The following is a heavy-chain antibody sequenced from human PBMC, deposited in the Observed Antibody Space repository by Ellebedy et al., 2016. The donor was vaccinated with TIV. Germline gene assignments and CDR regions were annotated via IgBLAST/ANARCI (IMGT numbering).Heavy chain of an antibody. J-gene: IGHJ4*02. CDR2: IKQDGSEK. D-gene: IGHD3-10*01. CDR3: ARDKSDYYGSGSFSFDY. CDR1: GFTFSSYS. V-gene: IGHV3-7*01. Sequence: GESLKISCAASGFTFSSYSMSWVRQAPGKGLEWVANIKQDGSEKYYVDSVNGRFTISRDDAKNSLYLQMNSLRDEDTAVYYCARDKSDYYGSGSFSFDYWGQGILVTVSS.